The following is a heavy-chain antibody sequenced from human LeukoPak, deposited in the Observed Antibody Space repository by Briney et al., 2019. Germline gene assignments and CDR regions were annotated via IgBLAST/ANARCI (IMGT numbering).Heavy chain of an antibody. D-gene: IGHD2-15*01. J-gene: IGHJ4*02. CDR1: GFTVSSNY. V-gene: IGHV3-7*03. Sequence: GGSLRLSCAASGFTVSSNYMSWVRQAPGKGLEWVANIKQDGSEKYYVDSVKGRFTISRDNAKNSLYLQMNSLRAEDTAVYYCARDHSYCSGGSCYSNYWGQGTLVTVSS. CDR3: ARDHSYCSGGSCYSNY. CDR2: IKQDGSEK.